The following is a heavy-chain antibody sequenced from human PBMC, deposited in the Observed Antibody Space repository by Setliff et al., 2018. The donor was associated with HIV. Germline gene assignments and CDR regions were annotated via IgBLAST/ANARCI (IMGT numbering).Heavy chain of an antibody. V-gene: IGHV4-39*07. CDR3: ARTSRLHPFDY. J-gene: IGHJ4*02. CDR1: GGSIGGSSNY. CDR2: VYYRGGV. D-gene: IGHD2-21*02. Sequence: PSETLSLTCTVSGGSIGGSSNYWGWIRQAPGKGLEWIGCVYYRGGVTYNPSLSSRVTISVDTSKNQFSLSLSSVTAGDTAIYFCARTSRLHPFDYWGQGKLVTVSS.